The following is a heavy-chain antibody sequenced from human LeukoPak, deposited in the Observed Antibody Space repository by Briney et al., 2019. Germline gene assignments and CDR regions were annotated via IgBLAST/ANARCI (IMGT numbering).Heavy chain of an antibody. CDR3: ARANPPGSGWYGKYFDY. J-gene: IGHJ4*02. CDR1: GGSISSYY. Sequence: SETLSLTCTVSGGSISSYYWSWIRQPPGKGLEWIGYIYYSGSTNYNPSLKSPVTISVDTSKNQFSLKLSSVTAADTAVYYCARANPPGSGWYGKYFDYWGQGTLVTVSS. CDR2: IYYSGST. V-gene: IGHV4-59*01. D-gene: IGHD6-19*01.